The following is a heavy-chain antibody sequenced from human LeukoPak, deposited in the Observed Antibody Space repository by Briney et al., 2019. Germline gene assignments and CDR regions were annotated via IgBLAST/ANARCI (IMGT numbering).Heavy chain of an antibody. CDR2: INWNSGSI. CDR3: AKERHGFDY. V-gene: IGHV3-9*01. CDR1: GFTFDDYA. Sequence: SLRLSCAASGFTFDDYAMHWVRQAPGKGLEWVSGINWNSGSIGYADSVKGRFTISRDNAKNSLYLQMNSLRAEDTALYYCAKERHGFDYWGQGTLVTVSS. J-gene: IGHJ4*02.